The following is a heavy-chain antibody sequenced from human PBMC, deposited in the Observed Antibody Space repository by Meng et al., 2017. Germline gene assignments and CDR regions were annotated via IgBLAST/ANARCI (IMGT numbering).Heavy chain of an antibody. Sequence: QITMNELGITLVEHQQTLTLIYNLSEVAVSNSGWGLGGIRQSTAKDLEWRALMYWDDDKRYSTYMKSRLNITKETFQNQVVLTMNNMDLVENATYYCAHSLLDYYGSGACTVDYWGQGTLVTVSS. CDR1: EVAVSNSGWG. J-gene: IGHJ4*02. CDR3: AHSLLDYYGSGACTVDY. CDR2: MYWDDDK. V-gene: IGHV2-5*02. D-gene: IGHD3-10*01.